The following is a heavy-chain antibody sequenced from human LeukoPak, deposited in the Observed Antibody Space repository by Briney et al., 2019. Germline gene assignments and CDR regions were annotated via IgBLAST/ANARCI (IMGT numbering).Heavy chain of an antibody. CDR2: IKQDGSEK. J-gene: IGHJ6*03. V-gene: IGHV3-7*01. CDR1: GFTFSSYW. D-gene: IGHD5-12*01. Sequence: PGGSLRLSCAASGFTFSSYWMSWVRQAPGKGLEWVANIKQDGSEKYYVDSVKGRFTISRDNAKNSLYLQMNSLRAEDTAVYYCASEARGYSGYEAYYYYYMDVWGKGTTVTISS. CDR3: ASEARGYSGYEAYYYYYMDV.